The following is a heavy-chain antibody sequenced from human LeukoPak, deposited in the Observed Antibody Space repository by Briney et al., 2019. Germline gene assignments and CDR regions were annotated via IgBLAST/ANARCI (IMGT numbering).Heavy chain of an antibody. V-gene: IGHV5-51*01. CDR3: AGRKEQWLDRDYFDY. Sequence: GESLKISCKGSEYSFTSYWIGWVRQMPGKGLEWMGIIDPGDSDTRYSPSFQGQVTISVDKSISTAYLQWSSLKASDTAMYYCAGRKEQWLDRDYFDYWGQGTLVTVSS. CDR2: IDPGDSDT. J-gene: IGHJ4*02. CDR1: EYSFTSYW. D-gene: IGHD6-19*01.